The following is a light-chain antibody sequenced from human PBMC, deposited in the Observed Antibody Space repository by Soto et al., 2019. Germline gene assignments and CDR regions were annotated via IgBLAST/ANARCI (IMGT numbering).Light chain of an antibody. CDR1: QSISSY. Sequence: DIQITQSPSSLSSSVLERFTITCRASQSISSYLNWYQQKPGKAPKLLIYAASSLQSGVPSRFSGSGSGTDFTLTISSLQPEDFATYYCQQSYSTPFTFGPGTKVDIK. CDR2: AAS. CDR3: QQSYSTPFT. J-gene: IGKJ3*01. V-gene: IGKV1-39*01.